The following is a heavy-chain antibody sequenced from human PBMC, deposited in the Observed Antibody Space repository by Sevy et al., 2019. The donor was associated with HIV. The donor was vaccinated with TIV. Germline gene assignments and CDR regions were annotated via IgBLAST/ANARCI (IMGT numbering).Heavy chain of an antibody. CDR1: GFTFSDFY. V-gene: IGHV3-11*04. D-gene: IGHD3-9*01. Sequence: GGSLRLSCAASGFTFSDFYMSWIRQAPGKGLEWVSYISTSASAINYADSVKGRFTISRDNAKNSLYLQMNSLRAEDTAVYYCASGQLTPDYWGQRTLVTVSS. CDR2: ISTSASAI. J-gene: IGHJ4*02. CDR3: ASGQLTPDY.